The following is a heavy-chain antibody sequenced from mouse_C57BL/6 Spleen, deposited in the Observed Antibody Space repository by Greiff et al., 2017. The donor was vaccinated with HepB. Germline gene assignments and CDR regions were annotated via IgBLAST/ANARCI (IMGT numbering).Heavy chain of an antibody. J-gene: IGHJ4*01. CDR2: ISSGSSTI. D-gene: IGHD1-2*01. Sequence: DVQLVESGGGLVKPGGSLKLSCAASVFTFSDYGMHWVRQAPEKGLEWVAYISSGSSTIYYEDTVKGRLTISRDNAKNTLFLQMTSLRSEDTAMYYCARALRSYAMDYWGQGTSVTVSS. CDR1: VFTFSDYG. CDR3: ARALRSYAMDY. V-gene: IGHV5-17*01.